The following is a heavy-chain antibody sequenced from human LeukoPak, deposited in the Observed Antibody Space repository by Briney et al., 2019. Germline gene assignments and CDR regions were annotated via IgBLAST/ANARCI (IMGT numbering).Heavy chain of an antibody. Sequence: SETLSLTCAVSGASVSSGDYSWNWFRQPPGEGLEWIGYIPHSGGTSYNPSLTSRVTISVDKSKNQFSLKLSSVTAADTAVYYCASSSGSYSAEYFQHWGQGTLVTVSS. V-gene: IGHV4-30-2*01. CDR3: ASSSGSYSAEYFQH. J-gene: IGHJ1*01. CDR1: GASVSSGDYS. CDR2: IPHSGGT. D-gene: IGHD1-26*01.